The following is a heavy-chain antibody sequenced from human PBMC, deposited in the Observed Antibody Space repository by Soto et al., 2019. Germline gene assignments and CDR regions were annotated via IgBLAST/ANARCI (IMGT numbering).Heavy chain of an antibody. CDR2: IIPIFGTA. V-gene: IGHV1-69*06. Sequence: GASVKVSCKASGGTFSSYAIGWVRQAPGQGLEWMGGIIPIFGTANYAQKFQGRVTITADKSTSTAYMELSSLRSEDTAVYYCASKIPSGPGAFDIWGQGTMVTVSS. D-gene: IGHD7-27*01. CDR3: ASKIPSGPGAFDI. J-gene: IGHJ3*02. CDR1: GGTFSSYA.